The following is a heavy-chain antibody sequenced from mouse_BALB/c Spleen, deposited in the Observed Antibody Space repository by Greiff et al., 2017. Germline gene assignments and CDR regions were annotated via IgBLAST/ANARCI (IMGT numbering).Heavy chain of an antibody. V-gene: IGHV1-69*02. J-gene: IGHJ4*01. CDR2: IDPSDSYT. CDR1: GYTFTSYW. D-gene: IGHD1-1*01. CDR3: ARGYYGYYAMDY. Sequence: VQLQQPGAELVKPGASVKLSCKASGYTFTSYWMHWVKQRPGQGLEWIGEIDPSDSYTNYNQKFKGKATLTVDKSSSTAYMQLSSLTSEDSAVYYCARGYYGYYAMDYWGQGTSVTVSS.